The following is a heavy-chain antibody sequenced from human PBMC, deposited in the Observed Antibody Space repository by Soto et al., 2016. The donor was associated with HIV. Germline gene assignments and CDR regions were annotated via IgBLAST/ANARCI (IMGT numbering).Heavy chain of an antibody. CDR3: ARGLLGLTHVFGADYYYTGLDV. CDR2: IYHSGST. V-gene: IGHV4-4*02. CDR1: GGSISSSNW. J-gene: IGHJ6*02. D-gene: IGHD3-3*01. Sequence: QVQLQESGPGLVKPSGTLSLTCAVSGGSISSSNWWSWVRQPPGKGLEWIGEIYHSGSTNYNPSLKSRVTISVDKSKNQFSLKLSSVTAADTAVYYCARGLLGLTHVFGADYYYTGLDVWGQGASVTVSS.